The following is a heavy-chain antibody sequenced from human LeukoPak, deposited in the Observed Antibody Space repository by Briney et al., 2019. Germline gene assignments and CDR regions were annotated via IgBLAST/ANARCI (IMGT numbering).Heavy chain of an antibody. CDR3: AREVRPLYYYYMDV. Sequence: PSETLSLTCTVSGYSISSDYCWGWIRQPPGKGLEWIGSVHHSGSTYYNPSLKSRVTMSLDTSKNQFSLKLSSVTAADTAVYYCAREVRPLYYYYMDVWGKGTTVTVSS. V-gene: IGHV4-38-2*02. CDR1: GYSISSDYC. CDR2: VHHSGST. J-gene: IGHJ6*03. D-gene: IGHD1-1*01.